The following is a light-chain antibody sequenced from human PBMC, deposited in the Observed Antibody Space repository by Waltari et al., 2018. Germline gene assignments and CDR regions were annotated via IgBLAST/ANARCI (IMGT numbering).Light chain of an antibody. CDR1: SSDVGAYNY. V-gene: IGLV2-14*03. CDR2: DVS. J-gene: IGLJ2*01. CDR3: SSYISSSTLEL. Sequence: QSALTQPASVSGSPGQSITISCTGTSSDVGAYNYVSWYQQHPGKAPKLMIFDVSNRPSGVSNRFSGSKSGNTASLTISWLQAEDEAGYYCSSYISSSTLELFGGGTSLTVL.